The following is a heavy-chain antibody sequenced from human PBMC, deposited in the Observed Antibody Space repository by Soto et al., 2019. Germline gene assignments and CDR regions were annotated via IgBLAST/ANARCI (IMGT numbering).Heavy chain of an antibody. Sequence: GGVLRLSCAASRFTFSSSAMSWVRQAPGKGLEWVSAISGSGGSTYYADSVKGRFTISRDNSKNTLYLQMNSLRAEDTAVYYCAKIRGSNYDFWSGYYTTRRAFDIWGQGTMVTVSS. CDR3: AKIRGSNYDFWSGYYTTRRAFDI. D-gene: IGHD3-3*01. J-gene: IGHJ3*02. V-gene: IGHV3-23*01. CDR1: RFTFSSSA. CDR2: ISGSGGST.